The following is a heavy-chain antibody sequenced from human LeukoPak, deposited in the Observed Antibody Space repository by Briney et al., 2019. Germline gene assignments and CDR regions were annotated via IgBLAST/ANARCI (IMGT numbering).Heavy chain of an antibody. CDR3: ARDPAGGGSYFY. CDR2: INPNSGGT. CDR1: GYTFTDYY. D-gene: IGHD1-26*01. J-gene: IGHJ4*02. Sequence: ASVKVSCKASGYTFTDYYMHWVRQAPGQGLEWMGWINPNSGGTNYAQKFQGRVTMTRDTSISTAYMELSRLRSDDTAVYYCARDPAGGGSYFYWGQGTLVTVSS. V-gene: IGHV1-2*02.